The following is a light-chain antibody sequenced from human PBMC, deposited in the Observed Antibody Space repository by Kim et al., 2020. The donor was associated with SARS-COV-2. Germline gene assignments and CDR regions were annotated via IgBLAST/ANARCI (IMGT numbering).Light chain of an antibody. Sequence: GQSITISCTGTSIDVGGYNYVSWYQQHPGKAPKLMIYDVSKRPSGVSTRFSGSKSGNTASLTISGLQAEDEADYYCISYTSSSTWVFGGGTQLTVL. V-gene: IGLV2-14*03. CDR2: DVS. J-gene: IGLJ3*02. CDR1: SIDVGGYNY. CDR3: ISYTSSSTWV.